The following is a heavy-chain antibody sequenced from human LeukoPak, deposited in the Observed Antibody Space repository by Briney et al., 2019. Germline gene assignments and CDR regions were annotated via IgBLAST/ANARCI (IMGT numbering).Heavy chain of an antibody. CDR3: ARSLERRVFDY. CDR2: IRNDGSDK. CDR1: GFTFSCCG. J-gene: IGHJ4*02. Sequence: GGSLRLSCAASGFTFSCCGMHWVRQAPGKGLEWVTFIRNDGSDKYYADSVKGRFTISRDNSKNTLYLQMNSLRAEDTAVYYCARSLERRVFDYWGQGTLVTVSS. D-gene: IGHD1-1*01. V-gene: IGHV3-30*02.